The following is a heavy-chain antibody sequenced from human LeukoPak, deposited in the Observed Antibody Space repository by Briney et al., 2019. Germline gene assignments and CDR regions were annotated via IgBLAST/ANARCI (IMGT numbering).Heavy chain of an antibody. D-gene: IGHD3-22*01. CDR2: ISSSSSYI. CDR3: ARGGSGYGDYSYFYGKDV. J-gene: IGHJ6*02. Sequence: PGGSLRLSCAASGFTFSSYSMNWVRQAPGKGLEWVSSISSSSSYIYYADSVKGRFTISRDTAKNSLYLQMNSLRDEDTAVYYCARGGSGYGDYSYFYGKDVWGQGTTVTVSS. V-gene: IGHV3-21*01. CDR1: GFTFSSYS.